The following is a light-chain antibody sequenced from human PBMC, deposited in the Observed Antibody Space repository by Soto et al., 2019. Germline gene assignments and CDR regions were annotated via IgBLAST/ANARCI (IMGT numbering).Light chain of an antibody. CDR1: QSVSSTY. Sequence: EIVLTQSPGTLSLSPGERATLSCRASQSVSSTYLAWYQQKPGQAPRLLIYGASNRATGIPDRFSGSGSGTDFTLTISRLEPEDFAVFYCQHYGTSPSTFGQGTKLEIK. CDR2: GAS. J-gene: IGKJ2*01. V-gene: IGKV3-20*01. CDR3: QHYGTSPST.